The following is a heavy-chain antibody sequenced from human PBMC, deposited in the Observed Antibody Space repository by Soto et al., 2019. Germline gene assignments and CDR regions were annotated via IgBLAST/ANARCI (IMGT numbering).Heavy chain of an antibody. CDR2: ISGSGGST. Sequence: PGGSLRLSCAASGFTFSSYAMSWVRQAPGKGLEWVSAISGSGGSTYYADSVKGRFTISRDNSKNTLYLQMNSLRAEDTAVYYCATGLRYFDWPIDYWGQGTLVTVSS. CDR3: ATGLRYFDWPIDY. D-gene: IGHD3-9*01. V-gene: IGHV3-23*01. CDR1: GFTFSSYA. J-gene: IGHJ4*02.